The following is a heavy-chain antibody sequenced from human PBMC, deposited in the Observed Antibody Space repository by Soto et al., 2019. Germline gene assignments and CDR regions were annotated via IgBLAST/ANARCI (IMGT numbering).Heavy chain of an antibody. Sequence: QVQLVQSGAEVKKPGASVKVSCNASGYTFSNYLLHWVRQAPGQGLEWMGWINAGNGHTKYSQKFQGRVTFTRDTSATTAYIELSSLRSEDTAVYYCASPSYGSGSYYWGQGTLVTVSS. CDR3: ASPSYGSGSYY. CDR1: GYTFSNYL. CDR2: INAGNGHT. J-gene: IGHJ4*02. D-gene: IGHD3-10*01. V-gene: IGHV1-3*01.